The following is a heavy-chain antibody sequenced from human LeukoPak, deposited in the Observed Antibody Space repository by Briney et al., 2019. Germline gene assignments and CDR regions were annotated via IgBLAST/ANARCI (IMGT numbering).Heavy chain of an antibody. CDR1: GYSFTSYW. V-gene: IGHV5-51*01. CDR2: IYPGDSDT. CDR3: ARQAGNYDSSGYFPDY. J-gene: IGHJ4*02. D-gene: IGHD3-22*01. Sequence: GESLKISCKGSGYSFTSYWIGWVRQMPGKGLEWMGIIYPGDSDTRYSPSFQGQVTISADKSISTAYLQWSSLKASDTAMHYCARQAGNYDSSGYFPDYWGQGTLVTVSS.